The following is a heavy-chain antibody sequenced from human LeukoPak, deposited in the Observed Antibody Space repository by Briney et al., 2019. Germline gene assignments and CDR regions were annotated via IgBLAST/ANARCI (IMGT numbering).Heavy chain of an antibody. Sequence: GGSLRLSCGASGFTFGSYSMNWVRQAPGKGLEWGSYISSSSSTIYYADSVKGRFTISRDNAKNSLYLQMNSLRAEDTAVYYCAKPLPGGYSSSWYNFQHWGQGTLVTVSS. J-gene: IGHJ1*01. CDR1: GFTFGSYS. CDR2: ISSSSSTI. D-gene: IGHD6-13*01. CDR3: AKPLPGGYSSSWYNFQH. V-gene: IGHV3-48*01.